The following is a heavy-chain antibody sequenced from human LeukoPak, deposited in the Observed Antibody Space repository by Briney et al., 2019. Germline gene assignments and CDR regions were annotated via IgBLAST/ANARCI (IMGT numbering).Heavy chain of an antibody. D-gene: IGHD6-19*01. Sequence: PGGSLRLSCAASGFTFSSHWMHWVRQAPGKGLVWVSRINGAGSSTSYADSVKGRFTVSRDNAKNTLNLQMSSLRAEDTAVYYCARDLFFSDAGYSSGWRAEYFHHWGQGTLVTVSS. CDR3: ARDLFFSDAGYSSGWRAEYFHH. J-gene: IGHJ1*01. CDR1: GFTFSSHW. V-gene: IGHV3-74*01. CDR2: INGAGSST.